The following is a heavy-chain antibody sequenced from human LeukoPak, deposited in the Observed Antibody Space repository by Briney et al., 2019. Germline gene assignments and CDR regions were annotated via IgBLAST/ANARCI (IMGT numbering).Heavy chain of an antibody. CDR1: GFAFSSYE. Sequence: GGSLRLSCAASGFAFSSYEMNWVRQAPGKGLEWVSYISSSDSTVYYADSVKGRFTISRDNAKNSLYLQMNSLRAEDTAVYYCATDMAADGDYWGQGTLVTVSP. V-gene: IGHV3-48*03. CDR2: ISSSDSTV. D-gene: IGHD6-13*01. CDR3: ATDMAADGDY. J-gene: IGHJ4*02.